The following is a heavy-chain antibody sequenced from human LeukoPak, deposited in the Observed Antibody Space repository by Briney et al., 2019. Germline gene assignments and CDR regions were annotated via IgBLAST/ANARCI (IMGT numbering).Heavy chain of an antibody. J-gene: IGHJ4*02. CDR1: GGSFSGYS. CDR2: ISHSGST. Sequence: PAESLSLTCAVYGGSFSGYSWSWIRQPPGKGLEWIGEISHSGSTNYNPSLKTRVTISVNTSKNQSSLKLTTVTAADTAVVYCAARDYNFLTVSDDYWGQGSQVTVS. D-gene: IGHD3-9*01. V-gene: IGHV4-34*01. CDR3: AARDYNFLTVSDDY.